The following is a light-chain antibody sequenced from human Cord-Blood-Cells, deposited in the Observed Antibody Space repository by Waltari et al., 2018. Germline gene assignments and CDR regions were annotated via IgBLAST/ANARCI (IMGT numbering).Light chain of an antibody. CDR2: DVS. Sequence: QSALTQPRSVSGSPGQSVTISCTGTSSDVGGYNYVSWYQQHPGKAPKLMIYDVSKRSSVVPDRFSGSKSGNTASLTISGLQAEDEADYYCCSYAGSYTVVFGGGTKLTVL. J-gene: IGLJ2*01. CDR3: CSYAGSYTVV. V-gene: IGLV2-11*01. CDR1: SSDVGGYNY.